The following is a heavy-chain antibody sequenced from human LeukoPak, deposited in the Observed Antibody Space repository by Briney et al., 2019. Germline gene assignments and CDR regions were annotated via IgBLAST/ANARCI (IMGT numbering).Heavy chain of an antibody. Sequence: ASVEVSCKASGYTFTSYGISWLRKVPGQGLEWMGWISAYNGNPNYAQKLQGRVTMTTDTSTSTAYMELRSLRSDDTAVYYCAKDRGIVGATTVDYWGQGTLVTVSS. V-gene: IGHV1-18*01. J-gene: IGHJ4*02. CDR3: AKDRGIVGATTVDY. CDR1: GYTFTSYG. D-gene: IGHD1-26*01. CDR2: ISAYNGNP.